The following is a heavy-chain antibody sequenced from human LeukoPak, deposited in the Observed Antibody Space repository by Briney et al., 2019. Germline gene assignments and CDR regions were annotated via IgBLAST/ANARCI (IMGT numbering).Heavy chain of an antibody. Sequence: GGSLRLSCAASGFTVSSNYMTWVRQAPGKGLEWVSLIYTGGSTYYADSVKGRFTISRDNSKNTLYLQMTSLRAEDTAVYYCARDLDGYRSGNGAWGQGTLVTVSS. CDR2: IYTGGST. D-gene: IGHD5-12*01. V-gene: IGHV3-53*01. CDR3: ARDLDGYRSGNGA. J-gene: IGHJ5*02. CDR1: GFTVSSNY.